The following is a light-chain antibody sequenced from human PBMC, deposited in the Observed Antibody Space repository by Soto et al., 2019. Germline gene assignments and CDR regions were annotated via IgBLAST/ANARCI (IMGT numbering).Light chain of an antibody. CDR2: EVS. Sequence: QSVLTQPASVSGSPGQSITISCTGTSSDVGSYNYVSWYQQHPGKAPKLMIYEVSDRPSGISSRFSGSKSGNTASLTISGLQTEDEADYYCSSYPSSGTLFGTGTKVTVL. CDR1: SSDVGSYNY. V-gene: IGLV2-14*01. J-gene: IGLJ1*01. CDR3: SSYPSSGTL.